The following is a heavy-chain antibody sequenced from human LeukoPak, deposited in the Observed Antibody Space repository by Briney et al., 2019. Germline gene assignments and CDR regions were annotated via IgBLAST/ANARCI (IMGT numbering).Heavy chain of an antibody. D-gene: IGHD2-2*01. Sequence: SETLSLTCTVSGGSISSGSYYWSWIRQPAGKGLEWIGRIYTSGSTNYNPSLKSRVTISVDTSKNQFSLKLSSVTAADTAVYYCAREEVVPAADAFDIWGQGTMVTVSS. J-gene: IGHJ3*02. CDR1: GGSISSGSYY. V-gene: IGHV4-61*02. CDR2: IYTSGST. CDR3: AREEVVPAADAFDI.